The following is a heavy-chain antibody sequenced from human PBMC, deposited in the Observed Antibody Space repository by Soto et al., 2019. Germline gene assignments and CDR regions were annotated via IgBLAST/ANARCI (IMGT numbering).Heavy chain of an antibody. Sequence: SDTLSLTCTVSGGSISSYYWSWIRQPPGKGLEWIGYIYYSGSTNYNPSLKSRVTISVDTSKNQFSLKLSSVTAADTAVYYCARDPPSKGIAAAGYQSLWGQGXLVTVYS. D-gene: IGHD6-13*01. CDR3: ARDPPSKGIAAAGYQSL. V-gene: IGHV4-59*01. CDR1: GGSISSYY. CDR2: IYYSGST. J-gene: IGHJ4*02.